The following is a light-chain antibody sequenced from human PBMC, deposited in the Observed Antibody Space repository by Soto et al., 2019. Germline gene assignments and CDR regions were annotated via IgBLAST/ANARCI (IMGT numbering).Light chain of an antibody. V-gene: IGLV2-14*01. CDR3: VSFTTDWTNV. Sequence: QYALTQPASVSGSPGQSITISCTGSSSDIGAYSYVSWFQQYPGKAPKLIISEVSNRPSGVSNRFSGSKSGTAASLTISGLQTEDEADYFCVSFTTDWTNVFGTGTKVTVL. CDR2: EVS. J-gene: IGLJ1*01. CDR1: SSDIGAYSY.